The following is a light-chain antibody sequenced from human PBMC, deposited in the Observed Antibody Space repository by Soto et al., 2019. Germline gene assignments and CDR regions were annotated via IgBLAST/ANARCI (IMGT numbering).Light chain of an antibody. J-gene: IGKJ3*01. Sequence: DIQMTQSPSSVSASVGDTVTITCRASQDILSWLAWYQQKPGEAPRLLIYASSNLQSGVPSRFTARRSGTDFPLPISRLQPEDFATYYCQQANTFPITFGPGTRLDIK. V-gene: IGKV1-12*01. CDR1: QDILSW. CDR2: ASS. CDR3: QQANTFPIT.